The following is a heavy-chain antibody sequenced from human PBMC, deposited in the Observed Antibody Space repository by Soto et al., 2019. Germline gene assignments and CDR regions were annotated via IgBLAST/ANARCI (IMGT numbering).Heavy chain of an antibody. Sequence: VKVSCKASGGTCSSYAISWVRQAPGQGLEWMGGIIPIFSTPNYAQKFQGGVTITADESTSTASMELSSLRSDDTAVYYSPRDNGQRDSYDISLDAFDIWAQRTMVTVS. CDR3: PRDNGQRDSYDISLDAFDI. V-gene: IGHV1-69*01. CDR1: GGTCSSYA. D-gene: IGHD3-22*01. J-gene: IGHJ3*02. CDR2: IIPIFSTP.